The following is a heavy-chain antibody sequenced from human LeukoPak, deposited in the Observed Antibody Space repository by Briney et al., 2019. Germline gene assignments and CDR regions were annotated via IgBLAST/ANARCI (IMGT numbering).Heavy chain of an antibody. V-gene: IGHV4-38-2*01. J-gene: IGHJ4*02. Sequence: SETLSLTCAVSGYSIDSGYSWGWIRQPPGKGLEFIGTISHSGTTYYNPSLKSRLTLSADTSKNQFSLKMTSVTAADTSTYYCAMVYYGSGSYLPLEYWGPGILVTVSS. D-gene: IGHD3-10*01. CDR3: AMVYYGSGSYLPLEY. CDR1: GYSIDSGYS. CDR2: ISHSGTT.